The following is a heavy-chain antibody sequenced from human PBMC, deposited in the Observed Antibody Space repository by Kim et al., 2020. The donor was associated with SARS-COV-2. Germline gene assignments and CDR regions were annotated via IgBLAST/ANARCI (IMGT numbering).Heavy chain of an antibody. J-gene: IGHJ4*02. CDR3: AKPTYYYDSSGYYFDY. D-gene: IGHD3-22*01. V-gene: IGHV3-23*01. CDR1: GFTFSSYA. Sequence: GGSLRLSCAASGFTFSSYAMSWVRQAPGKGLEWVSAISGSGGSTYYSDSVKGRFTISRDNSKNTLYLQMNSLRAEDTAVYYCAKPTYYYDSSGYYFDYWGQGTLVTVSS. CDR2: ISGSGGST.